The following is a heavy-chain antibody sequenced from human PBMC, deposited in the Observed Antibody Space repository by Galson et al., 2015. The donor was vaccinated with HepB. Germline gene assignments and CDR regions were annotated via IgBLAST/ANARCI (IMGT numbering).Heavy chain of an antibody. J-gene: IGHJ4*02. CDR1: GFTVSSNY. CDR3: ARDLWSSSSEYYSDY. D-gene: IGHD6-6*01. Sequence: SLRLSCAASGFTVSSNYISWVRQAPGKGLEWVSVIYNDGSTYYADSVKGRFTISRDNSKNTLYLQMNSLRAEDTAVYYCARDLWSSSSEYYSDYWGQGTLVTVSS. CDR2: IYNDGST. V-gene: IGHV3-66*01.